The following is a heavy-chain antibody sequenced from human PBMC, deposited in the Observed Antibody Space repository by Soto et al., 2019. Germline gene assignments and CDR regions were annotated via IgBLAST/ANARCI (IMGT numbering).Heavy chain of an antibody. CDR3: AGQTDYYDSSGYYHPRRYFDY. CDR1: GDSIISGDYY. Sequence: SETLSLTCALSGDSIISGDYYWSWIRQPPGKGLEWIGYIYYSGSTYYNPSLKSRVTISVDTSKNQFSLKLSSVTAADTAVYYCAGQTDYYDSSGYYHPRRYFDYWGQGTLVTVSS. CDR2: IYYSGST. V-gene: IGHV4-30-4*01. J-gene: IGHJ4*02. D-gene: IGHD3-22*01.